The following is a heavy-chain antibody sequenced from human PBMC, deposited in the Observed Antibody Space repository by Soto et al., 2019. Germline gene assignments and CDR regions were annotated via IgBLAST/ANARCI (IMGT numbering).Heavy chain of an antibody. CDR1: GFTFSSYD. CDR2: IGTAGDT. J-gene: IGHJ3*02. Sequence: GGSLRLSCAASGFTFSSYDMHWVRQATGKGLEWVSAIGTAGDTYYPGSVKGRFTISRENAKNSLYLQMNSLRAGDTAVYYCARGLSVYCSGGSCYRDGAFDIWGQGTMVTVSS. CDR3: ARGLSVYCSGGSCYRDGAFDI. V-gene: IGHV3-13*01. D-gene: IGHD2-15*01.